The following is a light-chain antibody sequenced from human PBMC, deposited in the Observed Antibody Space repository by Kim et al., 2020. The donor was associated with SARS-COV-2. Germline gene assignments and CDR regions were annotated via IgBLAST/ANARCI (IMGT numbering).Light chain of an antibody. J-gene: IGLJ2*01. Sequence: QSVTISCSGITSNIGSNYVYWYQQFPGTAPKLLIDRNNLRPSGVPDRVSGSKSGTSASLAISGLRSEDEADYYCASWDDSLSGVIFGGGTQLTVL. CDR1: TSNIGSNY. CDR3: ASWDDSLSGVI. CDR2: RNN. V-gene: IGLV1-47*01.